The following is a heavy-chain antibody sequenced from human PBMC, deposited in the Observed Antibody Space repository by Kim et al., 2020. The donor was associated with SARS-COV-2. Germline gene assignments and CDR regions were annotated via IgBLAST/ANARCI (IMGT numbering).Heavy chain of an antibody. J-gene: IGHJ4*01. Sequence: ASVKVSCKASGNTFTSYKIHWVRQAPGQRLEWMGRINGGDGNTIYSQNFQGRVTITRDTFSTTAYMELNSLRSEYTAVDYCTSTSTVGTWGHGTLVTVSS. CDR2: INGGDGNT. CDR3: TSTSTVGT. CDR1: GNTFTSYK. D-gene: IGHD6-13*01. V-gene: IGHV1-3*01.